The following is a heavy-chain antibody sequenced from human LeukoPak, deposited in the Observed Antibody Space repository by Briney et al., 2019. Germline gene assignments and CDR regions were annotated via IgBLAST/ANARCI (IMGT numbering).Heavy chain of an antibody. D-gene: IGHD2-2*01. J-gene: IGHJ1*01. V-gene: IGHV3-64*01. CDR2: ISKSGDDT. CDR1: GFDFSTYA. Sequence: GGSLRLSCAASGFDFSTYAMHWVRLTPGEGLEFVSAISKSGDDTSYGNDVKGRFTISRDNVKNTVDLEMGSLRVDDTGIYYCARIPEYWGQGTVVTVSS. CDR3: ARIPEY.